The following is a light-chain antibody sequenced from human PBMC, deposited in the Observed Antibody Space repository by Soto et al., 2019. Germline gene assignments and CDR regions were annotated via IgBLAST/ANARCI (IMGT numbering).Light chain of an antibody. Sequence: QSVLTHPPSVSGAPGQRVTISCTGSSSNIRAGYDVHWYQQLPGTAPKLLIYGNSNRPSGVPDRFSGSKSGTSASLAITGLQAEDEADYYCQSYDSSLSGYVFGTGTKLTVL. CDR2: GNS. CDR1: SSNIRAGYD. V-gene: IGLV1-40*01. CDR3: QSYDSSLSGYV. J-gene: IGLJ1*01.